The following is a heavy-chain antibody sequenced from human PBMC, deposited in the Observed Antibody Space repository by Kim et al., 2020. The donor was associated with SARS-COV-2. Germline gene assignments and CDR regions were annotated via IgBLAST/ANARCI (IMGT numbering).Heavy chain of an antibody. Sequence: YIYHAASVRGRFTLSRDNAKNSLYLQMNNLGAGDTAVYFCTRWGQNLGGDYWGQGTLVTVSS. CDR3: TRWGQNLGGDY. D-gene: IGHD3-16*01. CDR2: YI. V-gene: IGHV3-21*01. J-gene: IGHJ4*02.